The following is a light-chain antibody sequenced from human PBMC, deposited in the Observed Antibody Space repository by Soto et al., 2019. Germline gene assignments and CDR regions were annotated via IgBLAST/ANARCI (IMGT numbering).Light chain of an antibody. CDR1: RSVGSL. CDR3: QQYSNWPPLT. J-gene: IGKJ4*01. Sequence: EIVMTQSPATLSVSPGERAALSCRASRSVGSLLAWYQQKPGQAPRLLIYGASTRATGIPARFSGSGSGTDFTLTISSLQSEDFAVYYCQQYSNWPPLTFGGGTRVDIK. CDR2: GAS. V-gene: IGKV3-15*01.